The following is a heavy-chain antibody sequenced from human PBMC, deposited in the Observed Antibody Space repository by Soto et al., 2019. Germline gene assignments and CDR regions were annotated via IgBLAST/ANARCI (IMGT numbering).Heavy chain of an antibody. V-gene: IGHV4-59*01. Sequence: PSETPSLTCTVSGGSTSSYYWSWIRQPPGKGLEWIGYIYYSGSTNYNPSLKSRVTISVDTSKNQFSLKLSSVTAADTAVYYCARWPREPGGAGAFDIWGQGTMVTVSS. D-gene: IGHD3-10*01. J-gene: IGHJ3*02. CDR3: ARWPREPGGAGAFDI. CDR2: IYYSGST. CDR1: GGSTSSYY.